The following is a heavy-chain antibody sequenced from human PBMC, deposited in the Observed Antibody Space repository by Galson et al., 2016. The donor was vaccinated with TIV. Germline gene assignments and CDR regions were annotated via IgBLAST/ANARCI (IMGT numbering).Heavy chain of an antibody. Sequence: SETLSLTCTVSNGSISTHYWSWIRQPAGKGLEWIGRIYTSGATNYNPSLESRVTMSVDTSNDQFSLRLSSVTAADTAVYYCVRDWRSLNYYYHMNGWGKGAAVTVSS. CDR1: NGSISTHY. CDR2: IYTSGAT. J-gene: IGHJ6*03. CDR3: VRDWRSLNYYYHMNG. D-gene: IGHD1-1*01. V-gene: IGHV4-4*07.